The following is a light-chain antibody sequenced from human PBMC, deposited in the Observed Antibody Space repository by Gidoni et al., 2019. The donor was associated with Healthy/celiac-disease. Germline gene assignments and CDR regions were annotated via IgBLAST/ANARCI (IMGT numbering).Light chain of an antibody. J-gene: IGKJ1*01. CDR1: QSVLYSSNNKNY. CDR2: WAS. V-gene: IGKV4-1*01. CDR3: QQYYSWWT. Sequence: DIVMTPSPDSLAVSLGERATINCKSSQSVLYSSNNKNYLAWYQQKPGQPPKLLIYWASTRESGVPDRFSGSGSGTDFTLTISSLQAEDVAVYYCQQYYSWWTFGQGTKVEIK.